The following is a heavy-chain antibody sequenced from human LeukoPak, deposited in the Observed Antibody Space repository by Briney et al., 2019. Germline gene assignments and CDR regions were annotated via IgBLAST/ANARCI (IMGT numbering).Heavy chain of an antibody. J-gene: IGHJ3*02. V-gene: IGHV3-23*01. CDR2: IGGSGGST. CDR1: GFTFTTYA. D-gene: IGHD5-12*01. CDR3: AKQPRYDVDAFDT. Sequence: GGSLRLSCVASGFTFTTYAMSWVRQAPGKGLEWVSTIGGSGGSTYYADSVKGRFAISRDNSRDTLYLQMNSLRAEDTAIYHCAKQPRYDVDAFDTWGQGTMVTVCS.